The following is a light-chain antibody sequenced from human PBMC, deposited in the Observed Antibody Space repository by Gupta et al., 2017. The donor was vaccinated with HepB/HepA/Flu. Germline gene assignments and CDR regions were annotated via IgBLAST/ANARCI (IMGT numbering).Light chain of an antibody. Sequence: QSVLTQPPSASGTPGQRVTISCSGSSSNIGSNTVNWYQQLPGTAPKLLIYSNYQRPSGVPDRFSGSKSGTAASLAISGHQAEDEAVYYCAAWDDSLNGVFGGGTKLTVL. CDR3: AAWDDSLNGV. CDR2: SNY. J-gene: IGLJ2*01. CDR1: SSNIGSNT. V-gene: IGLV1-44*01.